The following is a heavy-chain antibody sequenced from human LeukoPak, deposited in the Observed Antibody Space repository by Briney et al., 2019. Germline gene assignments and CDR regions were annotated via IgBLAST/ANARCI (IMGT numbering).Heavy chain of an antibody. V-gene: IGHV4-39*01. CDR3: ARHVAGGGWGFDR. CDR2: IFYSGNT. CDR1: GGSIISDRHY. J-gene: IGHJ5*02. D-gene: IGHD3-16*01. Sequence: PSETLSLTCTVSGGSIISDRHYWAWIRQAPGKGLEWIGSIFYSGNTYDNESLRSRATTSVDTSHNLFSLRLTSVTVADTGVYFCARHVAGGGWGFDRWGQGTLVTVSS.